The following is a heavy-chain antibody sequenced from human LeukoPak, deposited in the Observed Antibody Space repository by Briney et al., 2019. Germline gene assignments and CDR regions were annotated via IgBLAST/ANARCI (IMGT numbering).Heavy chain of an antibody. J-gene: IGHJ5*02. CDR1: GGSISSGTYY. V-gene: IGHV4-61*10. CDR2: INHSGST. CDR3: ARGRALWFGELFLNWFDP. D-gene: IGHD3-10*01. Sequence: SETLSLTCTVSGGSISSGTYYWNWVRQPAGKGLEWIGEINHSGSTNYNPSLKSRVTISVDTSKNQFSLKLSSVTAADTAVYYCARGRALWFGELFLNWFDPWGQGTLVTVSS.